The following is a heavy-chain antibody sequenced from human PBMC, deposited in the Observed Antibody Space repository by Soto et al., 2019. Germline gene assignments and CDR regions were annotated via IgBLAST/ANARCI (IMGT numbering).Heavy chain of an antibody. J-gene: IGHJ4*02. CDR1: GYSFTSYW. D-gene: IGHD2-2*01. Sequence: LGESLKISCKGSGYSFTSYWIGWVRQMPGKGLEWMGIIYPGDSDTRYSPSFQGQVTISADKSISTAYLQWSSLKASDTAMYYCARLTNCSSTSCQYYFDYWGQGTLVTVSS. CDR3: ARLTNCSSTSCQYYFDY. V-gene: IGHV5-51*01. CDR2: IYPGDSDT.